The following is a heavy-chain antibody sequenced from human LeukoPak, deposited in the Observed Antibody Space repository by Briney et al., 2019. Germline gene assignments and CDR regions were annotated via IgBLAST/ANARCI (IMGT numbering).Heavy chain of an antibody. CDR1: GITFRSYA. V-gene: IGHV3-23*01. CDR3: ARGAPRITMIVVVTRDAFDI. D-gene: IGHD3-22*01. Sequence: GGSLRLSCAGITFRSYAMTWVRQAPGKGLEWVSGISGSGADTYYADSVKGRFTISRDNSKNTLYLQMNSLRAEDTAVYYCARGAPRITMIVVVTRDAFDIWGQGTMVTVSS. CDR2: ISGSGADT. J-gene: IGHJ3*02.